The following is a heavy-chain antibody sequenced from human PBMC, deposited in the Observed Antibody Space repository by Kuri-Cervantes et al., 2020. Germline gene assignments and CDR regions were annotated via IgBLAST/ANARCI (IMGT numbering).Heavy chain of an antibody. J-gene: IGHJ4*01. Sequence: ASVKVSCKASGYTFTSYDINWVRQATGQGLEWMGWMNPNSGNTGYAQKFQGRVTMTRNTSISTAYMELSSLRSEDTAVYYCARVRAGTRGAAAKVYYWGHGTLVTVSS. CDR1: GYTFTSYD. V-gene: IGHV1-8*01. CDR2: MNPNSGNT. D-gene: IGHD3-10*01. CDR3: ARVRAGTRGAAAKVYY.